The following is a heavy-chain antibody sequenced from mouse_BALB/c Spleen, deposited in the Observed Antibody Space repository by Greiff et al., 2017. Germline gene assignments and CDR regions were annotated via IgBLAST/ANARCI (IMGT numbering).Heavy chain of an antibody. V-gene: IGHV5-12-1*01. CDR2: ISSGGGST. CDR1: GFAFSSYD. Sequence: EVKLMESGGGLVKPGGSLKLSCAASGFAFSSYDMSWVRQTPEKRLEWVAYISSGGGSTYYPDTVKGRFTISRDNAKNTLYLQMSSLKSEDTAMYYCARHESFAYWGQGTLVTVSA. J-gene: IGHJ3*01. CDR3: ARHESFAY.